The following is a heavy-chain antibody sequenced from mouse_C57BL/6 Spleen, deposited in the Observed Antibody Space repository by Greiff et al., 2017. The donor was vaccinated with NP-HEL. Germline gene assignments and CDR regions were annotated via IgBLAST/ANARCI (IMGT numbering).Heavy chain of an antibody. CDR2: ISDGGSYT. CDR1: GFTFSSYA. V-gene: IGHV5-4*01. CDR3: ARDRTGSYWYFDV. J-gene: IGHJ1*03. D-gene: IGHD4-1*01. Sequence: EVLLVESGGGLVKPGGSLTLSCAASGFTFSSYAMHWVRQTPEKRLEWVATISDGGSYTYYPDNVKGRFTITRDNAKNNVYLQMSQLTSEDTAMYYCARDRTGSYWYFDVWGTGTTVTVSS.